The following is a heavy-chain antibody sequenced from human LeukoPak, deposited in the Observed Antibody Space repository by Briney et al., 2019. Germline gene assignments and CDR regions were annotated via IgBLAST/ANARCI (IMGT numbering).Heavy chain of an antibody. D-gene: IGHD3-10*01. Sequence: GGSLRLSCAASGFTFSSYAMTWVRQAPGKGLEWVSSISGSGGSTYYADSVKGRFTISRDNSKNTLYLQMNSLRAEDTAIYYCAKDLVTGSLDYWGQGTLVTVSS. CDR3: AKDLVTGSLDY. CDR2: ISGSGGST. V-gene: IGHV3-23*01. CDR1: GFTFSSYA. J-gene: IGHJ4*02.